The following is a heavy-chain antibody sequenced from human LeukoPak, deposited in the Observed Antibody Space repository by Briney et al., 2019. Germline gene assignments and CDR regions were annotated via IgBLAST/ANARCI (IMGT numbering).Heavy chain of an antibody. CDR2: IISDGSNT. V-gene: IGHV3-74*01. CDR3: VRNSYDSSGYYDY. CDR1: GLTFSSYW. D-gene: IGHD3-22*01. J-gene: IGHJ4*02. Sequence: PGGSLRLSCAASGLTFSSYWMHCVRQAPGKGLVWVSRIISDGSNTTYADSVKGRFTISRDNAKNTLYLQMSSLRAEDTAVYYCVRNSYDSSGYYDYWGQGTLVTVSS.